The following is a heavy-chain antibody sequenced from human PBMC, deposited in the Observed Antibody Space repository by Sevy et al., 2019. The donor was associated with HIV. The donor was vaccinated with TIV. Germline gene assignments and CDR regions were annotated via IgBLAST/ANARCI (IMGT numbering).Heavy chain of an antibody. CDR2: ISSSSSYI. CDR3: ARNGVRYYYGMDV. Sequence: GGSLRLSCAASGFTFSSYSMNWVRQAPGKGLEWVSSISSSSSYIYYADSVKGRFTISRDNAKSSLYLQMNSLRAEDTAVYYCARNGVRYYYGMDVWGQGTTVTVSS. V-gene: IGHV3-21*01. CDR1: GFTFSSYS. J-gene: IGHJ6*02. D-gene: IGHD4-17*01.